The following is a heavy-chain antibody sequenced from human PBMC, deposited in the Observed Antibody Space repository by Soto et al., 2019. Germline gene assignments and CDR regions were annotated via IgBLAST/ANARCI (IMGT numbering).Heavy chain of an antibody. D-gene: IGHD3-22*01. CDR1: GFTFSSYS. V-gene: IGHV3-48*02. Sequence: GGSLRLSCAASGFTFSSYSMNWVRQAPGKGLEWVSYISSSSSTIYYADSVKGRFTISRDNAKNSLYLQMNSLRDEDTAVYYCARDSYYYDSSGYYYFDYWGQGTLVTVSS. J-gene: IGHJ4*02. CDR2: ISSSSSTI. CDR3: ARDSYYYDSSGYYYFDY.